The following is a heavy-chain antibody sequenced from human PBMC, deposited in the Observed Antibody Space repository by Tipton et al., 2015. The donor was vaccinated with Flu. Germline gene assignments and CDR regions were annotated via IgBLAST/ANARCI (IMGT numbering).Heavy chain of an antibody. CDR2: IYTGGSS. J-gene: IGHJ4*02. Sequence: TLSLTCTVSGGSLSGYYWSWIRQPAGKGLEWIGRIYTGGSSYYNPSLKSRVTMSVDTSKNQFSLKLDSMTAADTAVYFCARDGYSGYDFGYYFDSWGQGTLVTVSP. CDR3: ARDGYSGYDFGYYFDS. CDR1: GGSLSGYY. D-gene: IGHD5-12*01. V-gene: IGHV4-4*07.